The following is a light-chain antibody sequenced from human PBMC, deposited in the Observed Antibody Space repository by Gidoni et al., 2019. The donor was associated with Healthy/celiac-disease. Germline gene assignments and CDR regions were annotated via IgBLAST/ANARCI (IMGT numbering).Light chain of an antibody. CDR2: AAS. Sequence: DIQLTQSPSFLSASVGDRVTITCRASQGISSYLAWYQQKPGKAPKLLIYAASTLQSGVPSRFSGSGSGTEFTLTISSLQPEDFATYYCQQLNSYHLFXPXTKVDIK. V-gene: IGKV1-9*01. CDR1: QGISSY. J-gene: IGKJ3*01. CDR3: QQLNSYHL.